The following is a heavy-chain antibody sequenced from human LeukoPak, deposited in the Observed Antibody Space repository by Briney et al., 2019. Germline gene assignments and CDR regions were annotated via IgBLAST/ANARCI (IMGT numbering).Heavy chain of an antibody. J-gene: IGHJ4*02. Sequence: GGSLRLSCAASGFTFSSYAMSWVRQAPGKGLEWVSAISGSGGSTYYADSVKGRFTISRDNSKNTFYLQMNGLRAEDTAAYHCVRGDAYFRHWGQGSLVTVSS. CDR1: GFTFSSYA. CDR2: ISGSGGST. CDR3: VRGDAYFRH. D-gene: IGHD2/OR15-2a*01. V-gene: IGHV3-23*01.